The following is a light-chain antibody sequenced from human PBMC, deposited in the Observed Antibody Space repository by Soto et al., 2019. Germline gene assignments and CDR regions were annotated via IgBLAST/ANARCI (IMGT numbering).Light chain of an antibody. Sequence: QSVLTQPPSVSGAPGQRVSISCTGGSSNIGAGYDVHWYQQLPGRAPKLLIHGNTNRPSGVPERFSGSKSGTSASLAITGLQAEDEADYYCSSYAGSSNVFGTGTKLTVL. V-gene: IGLV1-40*01. CDR2: GNT. CDR3: SSYAGSSNV. J-gene: IGLJ1*01. CDR1: SSNIGAGYD.